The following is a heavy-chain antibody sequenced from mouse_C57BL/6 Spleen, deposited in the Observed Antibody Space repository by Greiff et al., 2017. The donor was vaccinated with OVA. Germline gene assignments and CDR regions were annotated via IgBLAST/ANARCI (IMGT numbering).Heavy chain of an antibody. J-gene: IGHJ2*01. D-gene: IGHD1-1*01. CDR2: INPSSGYT. CDR3: ARSATVVGTGDY. Sequence: QVQLKESGAELARPGASVKMSCKASGYTFTSYTMHWVKQRPGRGLEWIGYINPSSGYTKYNQKFKDKATLTADKSSSTAYMQLSSLTSEDSAFYYCARSATVVGTGDYWGQGTTLTVSS. CDR1: GYTFTSYT. V-gene: IGHV1-4*01.